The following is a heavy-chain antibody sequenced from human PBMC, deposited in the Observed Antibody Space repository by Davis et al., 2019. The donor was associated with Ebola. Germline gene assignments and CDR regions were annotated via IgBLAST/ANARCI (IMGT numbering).Heavy chain of an antibody. J-gene: IGHJ4*02. CDR1: GYTFTSYY. CDR3: ARVTYYYDSSALSYFDY. CDR2: INPSGGST. Sequence: ASVKVSCKASGYTFTSYYMHWVRQAPGQGLEWMGIINPSGGSTSYAQKFQGRVTMTRDTSTSTVYMEVSSLRSEDTAVYYCARVTYYYDSSALSYFDYWGQGTLVTVSS. V-gene: IGHV1-46*01. D-gene: IGHD3-22*01.